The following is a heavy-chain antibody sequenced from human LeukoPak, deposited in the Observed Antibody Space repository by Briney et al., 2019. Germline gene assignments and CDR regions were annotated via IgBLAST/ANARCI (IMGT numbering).Heavy chain of an antibody. V-gene: IGHV3-7*03. CDR1: GFALSSHW. CDR3: ARNNGMDV. J-gene: IGHJ6*02. Sequence: GGSLRLSCAASGFALSSHWMTWVRQVPGRGPEWVANVNRDGSEIYYLDSVKGRFTISKDNAKNSLYLQMNSLRAEDTALYHCARNNGMDVWGQGTTVIVSS. CDR2: VNRDGSEI.